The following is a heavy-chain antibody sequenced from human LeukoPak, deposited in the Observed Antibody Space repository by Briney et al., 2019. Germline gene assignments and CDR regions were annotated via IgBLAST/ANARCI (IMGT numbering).Heavy chain of an antibody. Sequence: GGSLRLSCAASGFSFRNYWMGWVRQAPGKGLEWVANTKPDGSAEYYADSVRGRFTASRDNANNLLYLQMNRLRAEDTAVYYCARDGGLYTNFEYWGQGNLLTVSS. V-gene: IGHV3-7*01. CDR2: TKPDGSAE. J-gene: IGHJ4*02. D-gene: IGHD2-8*02. CDR3: ARDGGLYTNFEY. CDR1: GFSFRNYW.